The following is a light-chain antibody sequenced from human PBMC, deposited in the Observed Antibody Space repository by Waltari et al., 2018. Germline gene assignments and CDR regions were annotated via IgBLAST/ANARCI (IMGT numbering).Light chain of an antibody. CDR3: SSYAGSSTYV. J-gene: IGLJ1*01. Sequence: QSALTQPPSASGSPGQSVTVSCTGPSGDVGNYNYVSWYQQYPGKAPKLIIYEVTKRPSGVPDRFSGSKSGNTASLTVSGLRAEDEADYYCSSYAGSSTYVFGSGTKVTVL. V-gene: IGLV2-8*01. CDR2: EVT. CDR1: SGDVGNYNY.